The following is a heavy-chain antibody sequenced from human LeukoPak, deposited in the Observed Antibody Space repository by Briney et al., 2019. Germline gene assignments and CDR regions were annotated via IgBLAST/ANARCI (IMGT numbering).Heavy chain of an antibody. J-gene: IGHJ5*02. CDR2: IYYSGST. V-gene: IGHV4-59*11. CDR3: ARNLAGFDP. Sequence: SETLSLTCTVSGGSISSHYWSWIRQPPGKGLEWTGYIYYSGSTNYNPSLKSRVTISVDTSKNQFSLKLSSVTAADTAVYYCARNLAGFDPWGQGTLVTVSS. CDR1: GGSISSHY.